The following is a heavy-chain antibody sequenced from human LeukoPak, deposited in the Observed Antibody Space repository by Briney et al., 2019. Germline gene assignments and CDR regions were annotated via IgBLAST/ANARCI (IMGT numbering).Heavy chain of an antibody. CDR3: AKRVGYGYGMDV. CDR1: GFSVSSND. V-gene: IGHV3-53*01. Sequence: GGSLRLSCEASGFSVSSNDMSWVRQAPGKGLECVSVIDRGGSTFYADSVKGRFTISRDNSKNTLYLQMNSLRVEDTAEFYCAKRVGYGYGMDVWGQGTTVTVSS. D-gene: IGHD6-13*01. J-gene: IGHJ6*02. CDR2: IDRGGST.